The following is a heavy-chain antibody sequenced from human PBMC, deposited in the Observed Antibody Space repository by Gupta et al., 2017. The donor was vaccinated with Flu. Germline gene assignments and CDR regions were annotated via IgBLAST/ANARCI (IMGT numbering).Heavy chain of an antibody. J-gene: IGHJ4*02. Sequence: EVQLVESGGGPGKPGGSLRLSCAATGFTFRNYAVNWVRQAPGKGLEWVSSISSSSSYIYYADLVKGRFTISRDNAKNSLYLQMNSLSVDDTAVYYCARACDGSGGSCYIDYWGQGTLVTVSS. V-gene: IGHV3-21*02. CDR1: GFTFRNYA. CDR3: ARACDGSGGSCYIDY. D-gene: IGHD2-15*01. CDR2: ISSSSSYI.